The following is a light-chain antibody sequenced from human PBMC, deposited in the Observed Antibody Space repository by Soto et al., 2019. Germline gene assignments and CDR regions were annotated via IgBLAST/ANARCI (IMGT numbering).Light chain of an antibody. CDR1: SSNIGAVYD. V-gene: IGLV1-40*01. CDR2: GNS. Sequence: QLVMTQPPSVSGAPGQRVTISCTGSSSNIGAVYDVHWYQHLPGTAPKLLIYGNSNRPSGVPDRFSGSKSGTSASLAVSGLQAEDEADYYCSSFAGSPVVFGGGTKLTVL. CDR3: SSFAGSPVV. J-gene: IGLJ2*01.